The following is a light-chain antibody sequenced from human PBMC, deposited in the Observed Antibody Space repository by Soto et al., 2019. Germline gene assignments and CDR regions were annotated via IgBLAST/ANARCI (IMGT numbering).Light chain of an antibody. V-gene: IGKV3-20*01. J-gene: IGKJ5*01. CDR1: QSVSSSY. CDR2: GAS. CDR3: QQYGGSPPIT. Sequence: EIVLTQSPGTLSLSPGERATLSCRASQSVSSSYLAWYQQKPGQAPRLLIYGASSRATGIPDRFSGSGSGTDFTLTISRLKPEDFAVYYCQQYGGSPPITFGQGTRLEIK.